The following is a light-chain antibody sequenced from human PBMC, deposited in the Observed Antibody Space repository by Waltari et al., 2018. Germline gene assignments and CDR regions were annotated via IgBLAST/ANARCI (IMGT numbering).Light chain of an antibody. Sequence: QAVVTQEPSLTVSPGGTVTLTCGSSTGAVTSGHYPYWFQQKPGQAPRTLIYDKSNQHPWTPARFSGSLLGGKAALTLSGAQPEDEANYYCFLSYSGAVIFGGGTKLTVL. V-gene: IGLV7-46*01. CDR3: FLSYSGAVI. J-gene: IGLJ2*01. CDR1: TGAVTSGHY. CDR2: DKS.